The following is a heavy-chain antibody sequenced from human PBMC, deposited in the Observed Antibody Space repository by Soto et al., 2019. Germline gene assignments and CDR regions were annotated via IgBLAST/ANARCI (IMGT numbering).Heavy chain of an antibody. CDR2: ISGSGGST. Sequence: GGSLRLSCAASGFTFSSYAMSWVRQAPGKGLEWVSAISGSGGSTYYADSVKGRFTISRDNSKNTLYLQMNSLRAEDTAVYYCEKDSMVAMVYAALDSYVDDWGRENTVTVSS. CDR3: EKDSMVAMVYAALDSYVDD. CDR1: GFTFSSYA. V-gene: IGHV3-23*01. J-gene: IGHJ6*03. D-gene: IGHD2-8*01.